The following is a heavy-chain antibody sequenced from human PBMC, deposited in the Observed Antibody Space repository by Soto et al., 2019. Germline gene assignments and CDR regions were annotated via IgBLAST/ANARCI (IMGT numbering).Heavy chain of an antibody. J-gene: IGHJ4*02. CDR2: MQPSTGRT. CDR3: ARDVCAGVDY. CDR1: GYSFTSLD. Sequence: QVQLVQSGAEVREPGASVKVSCKASGYSFTSLDINWVRQTAGQGLEWMGWMQPSTGRTGYAQKYQGRVTMTRDTSIITAYTALTSLSSDDTAFYYCARDVCAGVDYWGQGTLVTVSS. D-gene: IGHD1-26*01. V-gene: IGHV1-8*01.